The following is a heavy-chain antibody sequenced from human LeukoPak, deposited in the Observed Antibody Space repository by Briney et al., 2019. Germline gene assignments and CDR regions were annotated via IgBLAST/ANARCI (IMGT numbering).Heavy chain of an antibody. CDR3: ARAPITSPFYFDY. CDR1: GFAFDEHG. D-gene: IGHD2-2*01. V-gene: IGHV3-20*04. CDR2: INWSGKST. J-gene: IGHJ4*02. Sequence: PRGSLRPSCTASGFAFDEHGMTWVRQVPGKGLEWVSGINWSGKSTSYGDPVRGRFTISRDNAKNSLSLQMDSLRAEDTALYYCARAPITSPFYFDYWGQGTLVTVSS.